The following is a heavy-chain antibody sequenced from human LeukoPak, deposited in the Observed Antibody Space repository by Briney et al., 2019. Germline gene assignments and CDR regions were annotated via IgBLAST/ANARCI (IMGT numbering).Heavy chain of an antibody. Sequence: GGSLRLSCAASEFNFNTYTMNWVRQAPGKGLEWVSSISFDSSYIYYADAVHGRFTVSRDNAKYSLYLQMNSLRAEDTAVYYCVRGSYGAYDYWGQGSLVTVSS. CDR1: EFNFNTYT. J-gene: IGHJ4*02. CDR2: ISFDSSYI. D-gene: IGHD4-17*01. V-gene: IGHV3-21*01. CDR3: VRGSYGAYDY.